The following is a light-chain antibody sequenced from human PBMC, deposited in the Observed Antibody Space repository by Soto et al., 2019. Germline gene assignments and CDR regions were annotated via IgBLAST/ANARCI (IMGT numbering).Light chain of an antibody. CDR1: QGIGDD. CDR2: AAS. CDR3: LQHNSYPRA. J-gene: IGKJ1*01. Sequence: DIQMTQSPSSLSASVGDRVTITCRASQGIGDDLGWYQQKPGKAHERLIYAASSLQSWVPSRFSGSGSGTEFTLTISSLQPEDFATYYCLQHNSYPRAFGQGTKVEI. V-gene: IGKV1-17*01.